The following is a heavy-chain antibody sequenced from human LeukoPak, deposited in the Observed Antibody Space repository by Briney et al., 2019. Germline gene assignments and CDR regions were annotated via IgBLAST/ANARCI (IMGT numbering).Heavy chain of an antibody. CDR3: ARQTPDYGGTGSDAFDI. D-gene: IGHD4-23*01. CDR2: IYYTGST. J-gene: IGHJ3*02. V-gene: IGHV4-59*08. CDR1: GGSINNYY. Sequence: PSETLSLTCTVSGGSINNYYWSWVRQPPGAGLEWLAYIYYTGSTNYNPSLKTRLTISVDTSKNQFSLRLNSVTAADTAVYYCARQTPDYGGTGSDAFDIWGQGTMVTVSS.